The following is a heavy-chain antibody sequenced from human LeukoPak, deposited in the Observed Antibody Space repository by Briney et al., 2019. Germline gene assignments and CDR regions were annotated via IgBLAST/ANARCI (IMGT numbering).Heavy chain of an antibody. D-gene: IGHD3-10*01. CDR1: GFTFSSYS. J-gene: IGHJ4*02. CDR3: ARDRLWFGDWEY. CDR2: ISSSSSYI. V-gene: IGHV3-21*01. Sequence: PGGPLRLSCAASGFTFSSYSMNWVRQAPGKGLEWVSSISSSSSYIYCADSVKGRFTISRDNAKNSLYLQMNSLRAEDTAVYYCARDRLWFGDWEYWGQGTLVTVSS.